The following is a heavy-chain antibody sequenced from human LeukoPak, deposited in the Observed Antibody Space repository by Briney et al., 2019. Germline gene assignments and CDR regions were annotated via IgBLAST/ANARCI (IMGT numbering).Heavy chain of an antibody. J-gene: IGHJ4*02. V-gene: IGHV4-34*01. CDR1: GGSFSGYY. Sequence: SETLSLTCAVYGGSFSGYYWSWIRQPPGKGLEWIGEINHSGSANYNPSLKSRVTISVDTSKNQFSLKLSSVTAADTAVYYCARGWKDYYGSGSYDWGQGTLVTVSS. D-gene: IGHD3-10*01. CDR3: ARGWKDYYGSGSYD. CDR2: INHSGSA.